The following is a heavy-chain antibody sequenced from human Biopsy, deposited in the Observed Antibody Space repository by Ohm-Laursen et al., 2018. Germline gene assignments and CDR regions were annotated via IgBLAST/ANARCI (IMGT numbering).Heavy chain of an antibody. V-gene: IGHV4-39*01. CDR3: ARHPTGFWFDP. Sequence: PGTLSLTCSVSGGSIISYYWAWIRQPPGKGLESIGSIFYSGITYYNPSLQSRVTMSVDTSKNQFSLNLTSVTAADTAVYYCARHPTGFWFDPWGQGTLVIVSS. CDR2: IFYSGIT. CDR1: GGSIISYY. J-gene: IGHJ5*02.